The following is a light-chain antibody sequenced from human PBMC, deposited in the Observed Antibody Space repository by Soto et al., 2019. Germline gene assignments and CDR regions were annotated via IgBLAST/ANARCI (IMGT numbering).Light chain of an antibody. V-gene: IGKV3-15*01. CDR2: GAS. CDR1: QSVAGN. Sequence: VMTQFPATLSVSPVQPFTLSCRCRQSVAGNLGCFQQKPGQGPRLLIYGASTRGGGIPARFSGSGSGKEFTLTISRLHSEDFADYYCQQYSNWGTFGQGTKVDIK. CDR3: QQYSNWGT. J-gene: IGKJ1*01.